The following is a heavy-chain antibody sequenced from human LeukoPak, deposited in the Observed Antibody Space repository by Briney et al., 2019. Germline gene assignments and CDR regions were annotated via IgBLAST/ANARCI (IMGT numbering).Heavy chain of an antibody. J-gene: IGHJ4*02. CDR3: AKRGVVIRVILVGFHKEAYYFDS. D-gene: IGHD3-22*01. V-gene: IGHV3-21*04. Sequence: NPGGPLRLSCVPSGFTFSPYSMNWVRRAPGRGLEWVSSSSGSSEYIYYADSVRGRFTISRDNAKNSLYLQMNSLRVEDTAVYFCAKRGVVIRVILVGFHKEAYYFDSWGQGALVTVSS. CDR1: GFTFSPYS. CDR2: SSGSSEYI.